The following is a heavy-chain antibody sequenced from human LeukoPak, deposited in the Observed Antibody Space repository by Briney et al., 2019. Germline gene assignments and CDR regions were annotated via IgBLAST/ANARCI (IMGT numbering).Heavy chain of an antibody. D-gene: IGHD1-14*01. CDR3: AREPRRYFDY. CDR2: ISYDGSIQ. Sequence: PGMSLRLSCAASGFTFSSYGMHWVRQAPGKRLEWVAVISYDGSIQYYADSVKGRFTISRDSSKNTLYPQMNSLGAEDTAVYYCAREPRRYFDYWGQGTLVTVSS. V-gene: IGHV3-30*03. CDR1: GFTFSSYG. J-gene: IGHJ4*02.